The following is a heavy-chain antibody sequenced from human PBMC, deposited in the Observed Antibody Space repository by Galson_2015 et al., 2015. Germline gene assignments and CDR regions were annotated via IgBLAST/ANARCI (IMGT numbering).Heavy chain of an antibody. D-gene: IGHD6-13*01. Sequence: SLRLSCAASGFTFSSYGMHWVRQAPGKGLEWVAVISYDGSNKYYADSVKGRSTISRDNSKNTLYLQMNSLRAEDTAVYYCAKDQGYSSSWPLYYYYYYGMDVWGQGTTVTVSS. CDR3: AKDQGYSSSWPLYYYYYYGMDV. J-gene: IGHJ6*02. CDR2: ISYDGSNK. V-gene: IGHV3-30*18. CDR1: GFTFSSYG.